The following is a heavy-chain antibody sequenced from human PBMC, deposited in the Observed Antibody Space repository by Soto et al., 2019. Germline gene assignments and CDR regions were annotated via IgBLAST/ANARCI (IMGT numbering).Heavy chain of an antibody. CDR2: INHLGSI. V-gene: IGHV4-34*01. CDR1: GGSLSDYF. J-gene: IGHJ6*02. CDR3: ARDKRGRRGYYYGMDV. Sequence: LSLTCVVSGGSLSDYFWSWIRQPPGMALEWIGEINHLGSINYNPSLKSRVTMSVDTSKNQFSLTPSSVTAADTAVYYCARDKRGRRGYYYGMDVWGQGTTVTVSS. D-gene: IGHD3-10*01.